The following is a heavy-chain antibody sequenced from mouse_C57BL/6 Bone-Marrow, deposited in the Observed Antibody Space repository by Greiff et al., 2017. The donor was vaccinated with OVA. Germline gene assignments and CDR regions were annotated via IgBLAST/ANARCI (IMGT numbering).Heavy chain of an antibody. CDR1: GYSITSGYY. V-gene: IGHV3-6*01. Sequence: EVKLMESGPGLVKPSQSLSLTCSVTGYSITSGYYWNWIRQFPGNKLEWMGYISYDGSNNYNPSLKNRISITRDTSKNQFFLKLNSVTTEDTATYYCAREGGSSSYYAMDYWGQGTSVTVSS. CDR3: AREGGSSSYYAMDY. J-gene: IGHJ4*01. D-gene: IGHD1-1*01. CDR2: ISYDGSN.